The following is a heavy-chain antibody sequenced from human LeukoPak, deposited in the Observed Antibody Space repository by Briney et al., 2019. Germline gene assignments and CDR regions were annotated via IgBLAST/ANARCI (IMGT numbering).Heavy chain of an antibody. CDR2: IKDEAEGGTT. J-gene: IGHJ5*02. Sequence: KTGGSLRLSCAASGFTVSNAWMSWVRQPPGKGLEWVGRIKDEAEGGTTDSVAPVKGRFTISRDDSTNTLYIQMNDLEAEDTAVYYCTTGTFGRVDHWGQGALVTVSS. D-gene: IGHD3-16*01. CDR3: TTGTFGRVDH. V-gene: IGHV3-15*01. CDR1: GFTVSNAW.